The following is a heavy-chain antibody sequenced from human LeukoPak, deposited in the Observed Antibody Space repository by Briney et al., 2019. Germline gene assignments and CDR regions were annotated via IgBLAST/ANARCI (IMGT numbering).Heavy chain of an antibody. V-gene: IGHV3-9*01. J-gene: IGHJ3*02. CDR3: AKDLSSSQNDAFDI. CDR1: GFTFDDYA. D-gene: IGHD6-13*01. CDR2: ISWNSGSI. Sequence: PGGSLRLSCAASGFTFDDYAMHWVRQAPGKGLEWVSGISWNSGSIGYADSVKGRFTISRDNAKNSLYLQMSSLRAEDTALYYCAKDLSSSQNDAFDIWGQGTMVTVSS.